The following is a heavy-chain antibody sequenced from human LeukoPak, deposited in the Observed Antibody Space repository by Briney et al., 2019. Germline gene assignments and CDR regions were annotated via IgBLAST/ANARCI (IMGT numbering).Heavy chain of an antibody. Sequence: GASVKVSCKASGYTFTGYYMHWVRQAPGQGLEWMGWINPNSGGTNYAQKFQGRVTMTRDTSISTAYMELSRLRSDDTAVYYCARDHGPSFGEFNWFDPWGQGTLVTVSS. V-gene: IGHV1-2*02. J-gene: IGHJ5*02. CDR3: ARDHGPSFGEFNWFDP. CDR2: INPNSGGT. CDR1: GYTFTGYY. D-gene: IGHD3-10*01.